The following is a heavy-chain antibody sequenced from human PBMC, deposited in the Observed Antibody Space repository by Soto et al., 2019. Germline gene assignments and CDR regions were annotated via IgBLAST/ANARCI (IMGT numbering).Heavy chain of an antibody. Sequence: GESLKISCKGSGYSFTSYWISWVRQMPGKGLEWMGRIDPSDSYTNYSPSFQGHVTISADKSISTAYLQWSSLKASDTAMYYCAGQGVTRDVRYTTRFDPWGQGTLVTVSS. V-gene: IGHV5-10-1*01. CDR2: IDPSDSYT. J-gene: IGHJ5*02. CDR3: AGQGVTRDVRYTTRFDP. CDR1: GYSFTSYW. D-gene: IGHD2-2*02.